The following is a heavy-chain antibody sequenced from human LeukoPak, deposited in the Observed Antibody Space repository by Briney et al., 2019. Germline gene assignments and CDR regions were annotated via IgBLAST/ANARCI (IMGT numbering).Heavy chain of an antibody. CDR3: AKANNRGSLGDY. D-gene: IGHD3-10*01. J-gene: IGHJ4*02. Sequence: GGSLRLSCAASGSTFSSYAMSWVRQAPGKGLEWVSAISGSGGGTYYADSVKGRFTISRDNSKNTLYLQMNTLRAEDTAVYYCAKANNRGSLGDYWGQGTLVTVSS. V-gene: IGHV3-23*01. CDR2: ISGSGGGT. CDR1: GSTFSSYA.